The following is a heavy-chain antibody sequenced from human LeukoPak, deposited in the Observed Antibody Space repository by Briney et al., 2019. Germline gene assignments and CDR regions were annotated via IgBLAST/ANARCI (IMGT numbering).Heavy chain of an antibody. CDR3: ARVEVGADQYFDY. D-gene: IGHD1-26*01. V-gene: IGHV4-61*02. Sequence: PSETLSLTCTVSGGSISSGSYYWSWIRQPAGKGLEWIGRIYTSGSTNYNPSLKSRVTISVDTSKNQFSLKLSSATAADTAVYYCARVEVGADQYFDYWGQGTLVTVSS. J-gene: IGHJ4*02. CDR2: IYTSGST. CDR1: GGSISSGSYY.